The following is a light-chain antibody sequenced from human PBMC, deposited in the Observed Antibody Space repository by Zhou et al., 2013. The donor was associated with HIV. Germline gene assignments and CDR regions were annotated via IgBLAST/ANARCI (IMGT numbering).Light chain of an antibody. Sequence: DIQMTQSPSSLSASEGDRVTITCRASQGVRNDLAWYQQRPGKVPKLLIHAATTLQSGVPSRFSGSGSGTDFTLTISSLQPEDFATYYCQQSYSTPPTFGQGTKVQIK. CDR1: QGVRND. CDR2: AAT. V-gene: IGKV1-27*01. J-gene: IGKJ1*01. CDR3: QQSYSTPPT.